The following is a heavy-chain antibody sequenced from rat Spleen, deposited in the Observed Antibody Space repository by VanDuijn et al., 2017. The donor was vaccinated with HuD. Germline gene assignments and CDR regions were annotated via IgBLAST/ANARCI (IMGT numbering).Heavy chain of an antibody. J-gene: IGHJ3*01. CDR2: ITNAAGKV. CDR1: GFTFNYYW. Sequence: EVQLVESGGGLVQPGRSLKLSCVTSGFTFNYYWMTWIRQAPGKGLEWVASITNAAGKVHYPDSVKGRFTISRDTAQNTLYLQMNSPTSEDTATYYCTRGDYGYTRLFAYWGQGTLVTVSS. D-gene: IGHD1-9*01. CDR3: TRGDYGYTRLFAY. V-gene: IGHV5-31*01.